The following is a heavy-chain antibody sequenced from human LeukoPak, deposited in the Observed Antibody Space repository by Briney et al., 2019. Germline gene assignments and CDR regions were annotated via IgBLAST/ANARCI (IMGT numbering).Heavy chain of an antibody. CDR1: GGSLSGYY. CDR2: INHSGST. Sequence: PSETLSLTCAVYGGSLSGYYWSWIRQPPGKGLEWIGEINHSGSTNYNPSLKSRVTISVDTSKNQFSLKLSSVTAADTAVYYCARRITIIVVARTGFFDYWGQGTLVTVSS. J-gene: IGHJ4*02. CDR3: ARRITIIVVARTGFFDY. D-gene: IGHD3-22*01. V-gene: IGHV4-34*01.